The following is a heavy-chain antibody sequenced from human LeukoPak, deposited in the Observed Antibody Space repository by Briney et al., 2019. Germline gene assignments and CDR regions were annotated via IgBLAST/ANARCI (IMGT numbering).Heavy chain of an antibody. CDR3: ARERPSHYCGSGSYPD. J-gene: IGHJ4*02. Sequence: SETLSLTCAVYGGSFSGYYWSWIRQPPGKGLEWIGEINHSGSTNYNPSLKSRVTISVDTSKNQFSLKLSSVTAADTAVYYCARERPSHYCGSGSYPDWGQGTLVTVCS. V-gene: IGHV4-34*01. CDR1: GGSFSGYY. CDR2: INHSGST. D-gene: IGHD3-10*01.